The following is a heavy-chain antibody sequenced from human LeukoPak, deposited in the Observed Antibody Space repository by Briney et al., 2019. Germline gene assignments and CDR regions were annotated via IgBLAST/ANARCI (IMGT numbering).Heavy chain of an antibody. J-gene: IGHJ4*02. CDR1: GYIFTDYY. D-gene: IGHD3-22*01. V-gene: IGHV1-2*02. CDR2: FNPHSGDT. CDR3: ARSSYDSSLRIDDY. Sequence: ASVKVSCKVSGYIFTDYYMHWGRQAPGQGLEWMGWFNPHSGDTNYAQKFQGRVTMTRDTSISTAYMELSRLKSDDTAVYYCARSSYDSSLRIDDYWGQGTLVTVSS.